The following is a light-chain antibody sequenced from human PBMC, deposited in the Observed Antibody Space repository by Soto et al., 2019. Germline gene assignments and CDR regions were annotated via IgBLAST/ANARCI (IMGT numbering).Light chain of an antibody. CDR3: CSYAGPTIFVV. Sequence: QSALTQPASVSGSPGQSITISCTGTSSDIGSYNRVSWYQQHPGKAPKLMIYEDTQRPSRVSNRFSGSKSGNTASLTITGLQAEAEADYYCCSYAGPTIFVVFGGGTKLTVL. CDR1: SSDIGSYNR. V-gene: IGLV2-23*02. J-gene: IGLJ2*01. CDR2: EDT.